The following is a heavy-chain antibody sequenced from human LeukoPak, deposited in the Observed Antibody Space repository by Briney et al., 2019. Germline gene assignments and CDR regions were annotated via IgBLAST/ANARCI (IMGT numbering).Heavy chain of an antibody. D-gene: IGHD2-21*02. V-gene: IGHV4-59*01. Sequence: SETLSLTCTVSGGSISSYYWSWIRQPPGKGLEWIGYIYYSGSTNYNPSLKSRVTISVDTSKNQFSLKLSSVTAADTAVYYCARVPPHGDCEDYWGQGTLVTVSS. CDR2: IYYSGST. J-gene: IGHJ4*02. CDR1: GGSISSYY. CDR3: ARVPPHGDCEDY.